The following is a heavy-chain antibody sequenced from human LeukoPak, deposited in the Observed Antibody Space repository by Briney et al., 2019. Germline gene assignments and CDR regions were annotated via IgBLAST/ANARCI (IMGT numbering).Heavy chain of an antibody. Sequence: MSGESLKISCKGSGYRFTSSWIGWVRQMPGKGLEWMGIIYPGDSDTTYSPSFQGQVTISADKSISTAYLQWSSLKASDTAMYYCATYAGTSSKFFHHWGQGTLVTVSS. D-gene: IGHD3-10*01. V-gene: IGHV5-51*01. CDR1: GYRFTSSW. CDR3: ATYAGTSSKFFHH. CDR2: IYPGDSDT. J-gene: IGHJ1*01.